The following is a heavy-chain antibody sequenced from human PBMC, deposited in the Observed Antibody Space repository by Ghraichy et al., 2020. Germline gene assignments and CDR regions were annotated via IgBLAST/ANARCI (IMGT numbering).Heavy chain of an antibody. D-gene: IGHD5-18*01. CDR3: ARGMDTALISLFDY. Sequence: ASVKVSCKIARAPSELQPRLCIPQAAVRVLEKVGRINPDNGAANYAQSFQARVTMTRDTSISTTYMELSLLKSDDTAIYYCARGMDTALISLFDYWGQGSLVTVSS. V-gene: IGHV1-2*06. J-gene: IGHJ4*02. CDR1: RAPSELQP. CDR2: INPDNGAA.